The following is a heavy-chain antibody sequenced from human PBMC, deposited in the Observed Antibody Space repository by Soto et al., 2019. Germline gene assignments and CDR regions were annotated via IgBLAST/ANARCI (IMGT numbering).Heavy chain of an antibody. CDR1: GGSFSSYY. J-gene: IGHJ5*02. CDR3: ATHCSSTSCYYTFDP. V-gene: IGHV4-34*01. Sequence: QVQLQQWGAGLLKPSETLSLTCAVYGGSFSSYYWSWIRQPPGKGLEWIGQINHYESTDYNPSLKMRVTISVATSKNPCSLRLSSVTAADTAMYYCATHCSSTSCYYTFDPWGQGTLVTVSS. D-gene: IGHD2-2*01. CDR2: INHYEST.